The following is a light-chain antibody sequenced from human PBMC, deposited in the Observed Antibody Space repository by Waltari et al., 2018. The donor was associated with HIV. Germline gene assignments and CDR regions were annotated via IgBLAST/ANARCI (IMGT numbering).Light chain of an antibody. CDR2: WAS. Sequence: DIVMTQSPDSLAVSLGERATINRKSSQSVLYSSNNKNYLAWYQQKPGQPPTLLIYWASSRESGVPDRFSGGGSGTDFTLTISSLQAEDVAVYYCQQYYSAPPTFGGGTKVEI. J-gene: IGKJ4*01. V-gene: IGKV4-1*01. CDR3: QQYYSAPPT. CDR1: QSVLYSSNNKNY.